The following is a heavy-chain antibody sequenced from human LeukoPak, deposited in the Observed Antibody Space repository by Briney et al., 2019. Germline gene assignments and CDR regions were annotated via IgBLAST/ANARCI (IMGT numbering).Heavy chain of an antibody. V-gene: IGHV3-7*01. D-gene: IGHD1-26*01. CDR1: GFTFSSYW. Sequence: PGGSLRLSCAASGFTFSSYWMSWVRQAPGKGLEWVANIKQDGSEKYYVDSVKGRFTISRDNAKNTLDLQMNNLRVEDTAVYYCVRDGVGAPPFDYWGEGVLVTVSS. CDR2: IKQDGSEK. CDR3: VRDGVGAPPFDY. J-gene: IGHJ4*02.